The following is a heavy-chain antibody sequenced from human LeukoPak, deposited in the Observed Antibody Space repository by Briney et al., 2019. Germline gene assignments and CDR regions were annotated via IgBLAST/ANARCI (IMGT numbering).Heavy chain of an antibody. CDR1: GFTFSSYG. V-gene: IGHV3-23*01. D-gene: IGHD3-10*01. CDR3: AKNIGGLDY. CDR2: IINNGGST. Sequence: GGSLRLSCAASGFTFSSYGMSWVRQAPGKGLEWVSAIINNGGSTYYADSVKGRFTISRDNSKNTLYLQMNSLRAEDTAIYYCAKNIGGLDYWGHGTLVTVSS. J-gene: IGHJ4*01.